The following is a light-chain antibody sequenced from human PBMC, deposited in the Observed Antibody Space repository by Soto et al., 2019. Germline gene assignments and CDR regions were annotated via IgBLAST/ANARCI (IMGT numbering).Light chain of an antibody. CDR2: GAS. CDR3: QQYDSSFT. Sequence: IVLTQSPATLSLSPGERATLSCTASQHVTTTYIAWYQQKFGQAPRLLIYGASTRATGTPDRFTGGGFGTDFTLTISGVEPEDFAVYYCQQYDSSFTFGGGTKVDIK. J-gene: IGKJ4*01. CDR1: QHVTTTY. V-gene: IGKV3-20*01.